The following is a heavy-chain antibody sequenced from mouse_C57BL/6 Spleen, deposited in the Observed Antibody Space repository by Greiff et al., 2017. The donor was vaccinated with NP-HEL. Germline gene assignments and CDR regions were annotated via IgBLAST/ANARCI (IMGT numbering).Heavy chain of an antibody. CDR3: AYYGSSYGDYAMDY. Sequence: VKLQESGPELVKPGASVKISCKASGYAFSSSWMNWVKQRPGKGLEWIGRIYPGDGDTNYNGKFKGKATLTADKSSSTAYMQLSSLTSEDSAVYFCAYYGSSYGDYAMDYWGQGTSVTVSS. CDR2: IYPGDGDT. J-gene: IGHJ4*01. CDR1: GYAFSSSW. D-gene: IGHD1-1*01. V-gene: IGHV1-82*01.